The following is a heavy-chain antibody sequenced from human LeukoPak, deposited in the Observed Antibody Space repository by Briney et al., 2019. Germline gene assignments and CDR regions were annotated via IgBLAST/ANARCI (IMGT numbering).Heavy chain of an antibody. D-gene: IGHD6-19*01. CDR2: INPNSGGT. CDR1: GYTFTVYY. V-gene: IGHV1-2*02. CDR3: ARHGIAVAGTEH. J-gene: IGHJ1*01. Sequence: ASVKVSCKASGYTFTVYYMHWVRQAPGQGLEWMGWINPNSGGTNYAQKFQGRVTMTRDTSISTDYMELSRLRSDNTAVYYCARHGIAVAGTEHWGQGTLVTVSS.